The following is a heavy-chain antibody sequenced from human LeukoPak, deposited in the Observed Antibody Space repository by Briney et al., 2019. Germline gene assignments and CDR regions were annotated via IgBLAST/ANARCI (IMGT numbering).Heavy chain of an antibody. CDR3: ARENRGFITRPIDY. Sequence: QTGGSLRLSCAASGFTFSSYSMNWVRQAPGKGLEWVSYISSSSSTIYYADSVKGRFTISRDNAKNSLYLQMNSLRAEDTAVYYCARENRGFITRPIDYWGQGTLVTVSS. V-gene: IGHV3-48*01. D-gene: IGHD3-10*01. CDR2: ISSSSSTI. CDR1: GFTFSSYS. J-gene: IGHJ4*02.